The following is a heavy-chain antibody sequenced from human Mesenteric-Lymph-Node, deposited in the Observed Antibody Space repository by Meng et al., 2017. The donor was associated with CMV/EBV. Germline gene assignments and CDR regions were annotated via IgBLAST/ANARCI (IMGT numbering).Heavy chain of an antibody. CDR3: ATNGPG. Sequence: GESLKISCVASGFTLINYGTHWIRQAPGKGLQWVAFIRNDGTAQYYADSVKGRFTISRDDSKSTLRLQMNSLRPEDTAVYYCATNGPGWGQGTLVTVSS. CDR2: IRNDGTAQ. CDR1: GFTLINYG. V-gene: IGHV3-30*02. J-gene: IGHJ4*02. D-gene: IGHD4/OR15-4a*01.